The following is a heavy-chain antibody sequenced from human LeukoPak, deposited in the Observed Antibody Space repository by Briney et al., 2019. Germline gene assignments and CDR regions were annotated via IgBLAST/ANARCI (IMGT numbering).Heavy chain of an antibody. Sequence: GGSLRLSCAASGFTLSTFWMTWVRQAPGKGLEWVANIRQDGSEKYYVDSVKGRFTVSRDNAKNPLYLQMNSLRAEDTAVYYCARPRWLQFGPHDSWGQGTLVTVSS. CDR1: GFTLSTFW. D-gene: IGHD5-24*01. J-gene: IGHJ4*02. CDR3: ARPRWLQFGPHDS. CDR2: IRQDGSEK. V-gene: IGHV3-7*01.